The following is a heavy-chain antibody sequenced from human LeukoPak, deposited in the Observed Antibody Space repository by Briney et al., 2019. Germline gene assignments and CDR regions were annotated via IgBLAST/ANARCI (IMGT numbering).Heavy chain of an antibody. Sequence: GGSLRLSCAASGFTFSSYAMSWVRQAPGKGLEWVSAISGSGGSTYYADSVKGRFTISRDNAKNSLFLQTNSLRAEDTAVYYCARDMYGDYVFDYWGQGTLVTVSS. V-gene: IGHV3-23*01. D-gene: IGHD4-17*01. CDR2: ISGSGGST. CDR3: ARDMYGDYVFDY. CDR1: GFTFSSYA. J-gene: IGHJ4*02.